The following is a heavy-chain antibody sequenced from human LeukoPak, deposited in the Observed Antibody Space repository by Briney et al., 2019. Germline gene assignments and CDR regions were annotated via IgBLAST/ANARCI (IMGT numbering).Heavy chain of an antibody. V-gene: IGHV4-4*02. CDR2: IDHSGST. CDR3: ARHSYGKSLDC. CDR1: GGSVSSSDW. D-gene: IGHD5-18*01. Sequence: ASETLSLTCAVSGGSVSSSDWWTWVRQPPGKGLEWIGEIDHSGSTNYNPSLKSRVTISVDKSKKQFSLKLNSVTAADTAVYYCARHSYGKSLDCWGQGTLVTVSS. J-gene: IGHJ4*02.